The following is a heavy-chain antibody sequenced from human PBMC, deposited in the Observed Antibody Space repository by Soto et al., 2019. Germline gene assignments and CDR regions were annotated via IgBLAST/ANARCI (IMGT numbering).Heavy chain of an antibody. CDR1: GGSISSYY. J-gene: IGHJ4*02. Sequence: SETLSLTCTVSGGSISSYYWSWIRQPPGKGLEWIGDIYYSGSTNYNPSLESRVTISVDTSKNQFSLKLSSVTAADTAVYYCARAWSRDTAMVFMDYWGQGTLVTVSS. V-gene: IGHV4-59*01. D-gene: IGHD5-18*01. CDR2: IYYSGST. CDR3: ARAWSRDTAMVFMDY.